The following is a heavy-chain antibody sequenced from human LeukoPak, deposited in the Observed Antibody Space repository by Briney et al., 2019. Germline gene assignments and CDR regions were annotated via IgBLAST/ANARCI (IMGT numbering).Heavy chain of an antibody. J-gene: IGHJ4*01. Sequence: GGSLRLSCAASGFTFSTYGMHWVRQAPGEGLEWVSAISDSGGSTYYADSVTGRFTTSRDNSKNTLHLQMNSLTGEDTAVYYCASRDPCSGGTCYGLGYWGHGTLVTVSS. V-gene: IGHV3-23*01. CDR1: GFTFSTYG. CDR2: ISDSGGST. D-gene: IGHD2-15*01. CDR3: ASRDPCSGGTCYGLGY.